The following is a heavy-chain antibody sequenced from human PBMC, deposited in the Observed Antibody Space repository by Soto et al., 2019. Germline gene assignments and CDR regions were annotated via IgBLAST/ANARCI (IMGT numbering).Heavy chain of an antibody. Sequence: SATLSLTCTVSGGSISSSSYYWGWIRQPPGKGLEWIGSIYYSGSTYYNPSLKSRVTISVDTSKNQFSLKLCSVTAADTAVYYCASPKIAFYNSFDPWGQGTLIT. V-gene: IGHV4-39*01. CDR2: IYYSGST. J-gene: IGHJ5*02. D-gene: IGHD3-3*02. CDR3: ASPKIAFYNSFDP. CDR1: GGSISSSSYY.